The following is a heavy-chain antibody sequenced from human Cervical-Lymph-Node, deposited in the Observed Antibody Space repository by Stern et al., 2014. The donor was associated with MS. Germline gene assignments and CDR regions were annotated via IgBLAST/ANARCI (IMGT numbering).Heavy chain of an antibody. CDR3: ATGGYRYGLYYFEW. Sequence: VQLVESGGGLVKPGRSLRLSCAASGFIFTDYYMSWIRQAPGKGLEWLSYITSSGSSVYSADSVKGRFTISRDNAKNSLYLQMNSLRAEDTAVYYCATGGYRYGLYYFEWWGQGTLVAVSS. CDR2: ITSSGSSV. CDR1: GFIFTDYY. J-gene: IGHJ4*02. D-gene: IGHD5-18*01. V-gene: IGHV3-11*01.